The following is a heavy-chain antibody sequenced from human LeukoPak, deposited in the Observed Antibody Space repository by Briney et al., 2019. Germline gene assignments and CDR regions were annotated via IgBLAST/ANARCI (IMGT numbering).Heavy chain of an antibody. CDR2: MHPNSGGT. CDR3: ARGRRGYGSGSYYNRPYYYYYYMDV. CDR1: GYTFIGYY. J-gene: IGHJ6*03. D-gene: IGHD3-10*01. Sequence: ASVKVSCKASGYTFIGYYIHWVRQAPGQGLEWMGWMHPNSGGTNYAQKFQGRVTMTRNTSISTAYMELSSLRSEDTAVYYCARGRRGYGSGSYYNRPYYYYYYMDVWGKGTTVTISS. V-gene: IGHV1-2*02.